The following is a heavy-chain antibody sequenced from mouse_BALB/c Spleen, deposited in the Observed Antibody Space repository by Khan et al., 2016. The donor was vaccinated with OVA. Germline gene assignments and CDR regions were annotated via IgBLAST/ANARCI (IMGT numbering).Heavy chain of an antibody. CDR3: ARGGGTAPFAY. J-gene: IGHJ3*01. V-gene: IGHV5-15*02. D-gene: IGHD1-2*01. Sequence: EVELVESGGGLVQPGGSRKLSCAASGFTFSDYGMAWVRQAPGKGPEWVAFISDLAYTIYYADTVTGRFTISSENAKNTLCLDMSSLRSEDTAIYYCARGGGTAPFAYWGLGTLVTVSA. CDR2: ISDLAYTI. CDR1: GFTFSDYG.